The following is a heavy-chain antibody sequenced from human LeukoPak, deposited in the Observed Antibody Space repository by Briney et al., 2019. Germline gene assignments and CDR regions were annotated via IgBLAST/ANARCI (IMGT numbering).Heavy chain of an antibody. CDR1: GFSFTSSW. CDR3: ARDPGSSAFDI. V-gene: IGHV3-7*01. D-gene: IGHD3-10*01. Sequence: GGSLRLSCVASGFSFTSSWVRWVRQAPGKGLEFVANINQDGSTKNHLDSVKGRFTVYRDNAKNSLYLQMNSVRVEDTAVYYCARDPGSSAFDIWGQGTMVTVSS. J-gene: IGHJ3*02. CDR2: INQDGSTK.